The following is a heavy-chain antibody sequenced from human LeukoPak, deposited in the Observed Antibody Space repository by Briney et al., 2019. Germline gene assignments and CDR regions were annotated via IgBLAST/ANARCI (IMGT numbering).Heavy chain of an antibody. V-gene: IGHV2-26*01. J-gene: IGHJ4*02. CDR2: IFSSYEK. CDR1: GFSLRIARMG. Sequence: GAGPVLFHPPAPLTLTFTVSGFSLRIARMGVSWIRQSPVKALVWLAPIFSSYEKSYSTSLKSRLTISKDTSNSQVVLTMTNMDPVDTATYYCARMSSSSGYHYYFDYWGQGTLVTVSS. D-gene: IGHD3-22*01. CDR3: ARMSSSSGYHYYFDY.